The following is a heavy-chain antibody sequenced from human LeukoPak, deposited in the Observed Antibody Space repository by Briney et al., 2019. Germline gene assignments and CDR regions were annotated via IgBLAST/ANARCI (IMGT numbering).Heavy chain of an antibody. CDR1: GFTFKLYS. V-gene: IGHV3-21*06. CDR3: ARDDTSAHFFDS. J-gene: IGHJ4*02. Sequence: GGSLRLSCAASGFTFKLYSMIWVRPAPGKGLAWVSSISTDSSHTYYADSVKGRFTVSRDNAKNSLYLQMNTLRAEDTAVYYCARDDTSAHFFDSWGQGTLVTVSS. CDR2: ISTDSSHT. D-gene: IGHD3-10*01.